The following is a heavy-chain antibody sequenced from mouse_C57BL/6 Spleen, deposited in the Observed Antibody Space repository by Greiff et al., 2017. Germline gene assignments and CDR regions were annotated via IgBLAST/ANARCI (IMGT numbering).Heavy chain of an antibody. CDR2: ISNLAYSI. D-gene: IGHD2-3*01. V-gene: IGHV5-15*01. J-gene: IGHJ3*02. Sequence: EVKLMESGGGLVQPGGSLKLSCAASGFTFSDYGMAWVRQAPRKGPEWVAFISNLAYSIYYAATVTGRFTISRENAKNTLYLEMSSLRSEETAMYYCARHDDGYACGYWGQGTLVTVSA. CDR3: ARHDDGYACGY. CDR1: GFTFSDYG.